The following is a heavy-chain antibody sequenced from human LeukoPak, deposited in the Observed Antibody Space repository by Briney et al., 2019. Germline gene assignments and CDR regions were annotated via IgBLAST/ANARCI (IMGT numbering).Heavy chain of an antibody. CDR2: INSDGRST. Sequence: GGSLRLSCAASGFTFSGYWMHWVRQAPGKGLGWVSRINSDGRSTSYADSVKGRFTISRDNAKNTLDLQMNSLRAEDMAVYYCASAYSSGYYSFDYLGQGTLVTVSS. D-gene: IGHD3-22*01. J-gene: IGHJ4*02. CDR1: GFTFSGYW. V-gene: IGHV3-74*01. CDR3: ASAYSSGYYSFDY.